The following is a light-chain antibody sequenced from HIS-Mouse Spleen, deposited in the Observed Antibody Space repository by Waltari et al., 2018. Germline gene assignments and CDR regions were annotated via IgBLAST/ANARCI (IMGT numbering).Light chain of an antibody. V-gene: IGKV1-5*03. CDR1: QSISSW. J-gene: IGKJ2*01. Sequence: DIQMTQSPSTRSASVGDRVTITCRASQSISSWLAWYQQKPGKAPKLLIYKASSLESGVPSRFSGSGSGTEFTLTISSLQPDDFATYYCQQYNSYSPKYTFGQGTKLEIK. CDR3: QQYNSYSPKYT. CDR2: KAS.